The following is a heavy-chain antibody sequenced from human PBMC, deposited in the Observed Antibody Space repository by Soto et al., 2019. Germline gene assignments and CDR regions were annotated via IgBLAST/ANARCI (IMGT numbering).Heavy chain of an antibody. D-gene: IGHD6-13*01. J-gene: IGHJ1*01. CDR1: GFTVSSNY. Sequence: PGGSLRLSCAASGFTVSSNYMSWVRQAPGKGLEWVSVIYSGGSTYYADSVKGRFTISRDNSKNTLYLQMNSLRAEDTAVYYCAIGFDHPHQDQQLADYEYFQHWGQGTLVTVSS. CDR2: IYSGGST. CDR3: AIGFDHPHQDQQLADYEYFQH. V-gene: IGHV3-66*01.